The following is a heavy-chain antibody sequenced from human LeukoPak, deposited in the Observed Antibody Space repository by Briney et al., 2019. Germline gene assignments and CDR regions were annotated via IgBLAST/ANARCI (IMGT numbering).Heavy chain of an antibody. Sequence: PGGSLRLSCAASGFTFSDHYTDWVRQAPGKGLEWVGRIRNKANSYTTEYAASVKGRFIISRDDSKNSLYLQMNSLKTEDTAVYYCARRIVGAADYWGQGTLVTVSS. D-gene: IGHD1-26*01. J-gene: IGHJ4*02. CDR1: GFTFSDHY. CDR2: IRNKANSYTT. CDR3: ARRIVGAADY. V-gene: IGHV3-72*01.